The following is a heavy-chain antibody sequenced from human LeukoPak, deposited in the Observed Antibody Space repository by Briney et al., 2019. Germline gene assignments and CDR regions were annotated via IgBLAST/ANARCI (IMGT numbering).Heavy chain of an antibody. D-gene: IGHD6-19*01. CDR2: IKQDGSEK. V-gene: IGHV3-7*03. CDR3: ARVGTIAVAGLFDY. Sequence: GGSRRLSFAPSGFTFISFWMSWVRQAPGKGREWVANIKQDGSEKYYVDSVKGRFTISRDNAKNSLYLQMNSLRAEDTALYYCARVGTIAVAGLFDYWGQGTLVTVSS. CDR1: GFTFISFW. J-gene: IGHJ4*02.